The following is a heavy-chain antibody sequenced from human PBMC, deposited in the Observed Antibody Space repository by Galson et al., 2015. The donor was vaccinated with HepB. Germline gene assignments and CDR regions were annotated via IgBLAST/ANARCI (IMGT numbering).Heavy chain of an antibody. D-gene: IGHD3-22*01. Sequence: SVKVSCKASGYTFTSYAMHWVRQAPGQRLEWMGWINAGNGNTKYSQKFQGRVTITRDTSASTAYMELSSLRSEDTAVYYCARGIPKNYCRVCSGYYEWAGGANYGMDVWGQGTTVTVSS. J-gene: IGHJ6*02. CDR2: INAGNGNT. V-gene: IGHV1-3*01. CDR3: ARGIPKNYCRVCSGYYEWAGGANYGMDV. CDR1: GYTFTSYA.